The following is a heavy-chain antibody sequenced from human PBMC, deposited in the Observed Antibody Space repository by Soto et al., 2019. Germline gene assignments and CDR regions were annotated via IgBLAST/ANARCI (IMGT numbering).Heavy chain of an antibody. CDR3: AREMERYCISTSCPTAVAY. CDR2: INPKGGNT. V-gene: IGHV1-46*01. CDR1: GWTFTSYY. Sequence: VNVACKGSGWTFTSYYMNWVRQAAGQGVEWMGIINPKGGNTSYAQKIQDRATMTRDTSTSTVYMELSSLRCKDTGVYYCAREMERYCISTSCPTAVAYGGQGTLSTFSS. D-gene: IGHD2-2*01. J-gene: IGHJ4*02.